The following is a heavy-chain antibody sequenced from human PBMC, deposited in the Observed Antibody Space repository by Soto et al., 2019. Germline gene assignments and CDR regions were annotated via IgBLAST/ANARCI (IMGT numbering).Heavy chain of an antibody. J-gene: IGHJ4*02. CDR1: NGSISNSGSY. CDR2: IYSSGST. CDR3: ARQYCSSTRCYQYFDY. V-gene: IGHV4-61*05. Sequence: SETLSLTCIVSNGSISNSGSYWGRIRQPPGKGLEWIGYIYSSGSTNYNPSLKSRVTISVDTSKNQFSLKLSSVTAADTAVYYCARQYCSSTRCYQYFDYWGQGTLVTVSS. D-gene: IGHD2-2*01.